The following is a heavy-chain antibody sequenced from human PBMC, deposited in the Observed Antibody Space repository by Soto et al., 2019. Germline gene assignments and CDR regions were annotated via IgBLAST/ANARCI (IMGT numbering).Heavy chain of an antibody. V-gene: IGHV3-21*01. CDR3: ARVKTGSAAGIGTPEDY. CDR2: ISSASSYT. CDR1: GFTFSSYS. Sequence: PGGSLRLSCAASGFTFSSYSMNWVRQAPGKGLEWVSSISSASSYTYYADSVKGRFTISRDNAKNSLFLQMNSLRAEDTAVYYCARVKTGSAAGIGTPEDYWGQGPLVTVSS. D-gene: IGHD2-15*01. J-gene: IGHJ4*02.